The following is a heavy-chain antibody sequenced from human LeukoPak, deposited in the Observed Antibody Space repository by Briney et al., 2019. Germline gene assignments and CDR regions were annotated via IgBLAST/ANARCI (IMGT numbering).Heavy chain of an antibody. J-gene: IGHJ3*02. D-gene: IGHD3-10*01. CDR2: IYSGDRT. Sequence: PGGSLRLSCAASGFSVSSNYMSWVRQAPGKGLEWVSVIYSGDRTYYADSVKGRFTISRDNAKNSLYLQMNSLRAEDTALYYCAKVAFFSHNLFPVLGIWFGELDPNTDAFGIWGQGTMVTVSS. V-gene: IGHV3-53*05. CDR3: AKVAFFSHNLFPVLGIWFGELDPNTDAFGI. CDR1: GFSVSSNY.